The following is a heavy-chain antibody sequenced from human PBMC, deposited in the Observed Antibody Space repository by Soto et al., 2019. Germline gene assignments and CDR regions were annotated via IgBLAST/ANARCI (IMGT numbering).Heavy chain of an antibody. V-gene: IGHV1-18*01. CDR1: GYTFIRYG. Sequence: ASVKVSCKASGYTFIRYGITWVRQAPGQGLEWMGWISPYNEYTNYAQKFQGRVTVTADTSTKTVYMELRPLTSDDTAVYYCAGGGFYDNVGGKLSYYGLDVWGKGTTVTVSS. CDR2: ISPYNEYT. J-gene: IGHJ6*04. D-gene: IGHD3-16*01. CDR3: AGGGFYDNVGGKLSYYGLDV.